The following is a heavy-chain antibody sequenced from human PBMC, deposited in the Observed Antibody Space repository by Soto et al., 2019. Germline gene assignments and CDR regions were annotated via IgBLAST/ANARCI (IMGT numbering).Heavy chain of an antibody. Sequence: PGGSLRLSCAASGFTFSSYWMSWVRQTPGKGLEWVANIKQDGSEKWYVDSVKGRFTISRDNAKKSLYLQMNSLRVEDTAAYYCARGDYRDSSGPFSDAFDIWGQGTMVTVSS. V-gene: IGHV3-7*04. J-gene: IGHJ3*02. D-gene: IGHD3-22*01. CDR3: ARGDYRDSSGPFSDAFDI. CDR1: GFTFSSYW. CDR2: IKQDGSEK.